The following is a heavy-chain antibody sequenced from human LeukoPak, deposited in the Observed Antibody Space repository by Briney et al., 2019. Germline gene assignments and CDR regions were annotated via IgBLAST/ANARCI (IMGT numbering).Heavy chain of an antibody. CDR2: ISSSGSTI. J-gene: IGHJ6*02. V-gene: IGHV3-48*03. Sequence: PGGSLRLSCAASGFTFGSYEMNWVRQAPGKGLEGVSYISSSGSTIYYADSVKGRFTISRDNAKNSLYLQMNSLRAEDTAVYYCAREAMTTLLMDVWGQGTTVTVSS. CDR1: GFTFGSYE. CDR3: AREAMTTLLMDV. D-gene: IGHD4-11*01.